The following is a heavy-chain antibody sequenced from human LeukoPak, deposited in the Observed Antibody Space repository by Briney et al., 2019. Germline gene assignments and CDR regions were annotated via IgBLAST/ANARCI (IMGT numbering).Heavy chain of an antibody. CDR1: GFTVSSNY. D-gene: IGHD6-6*01. Sequence: PGGSLRLSCAASGFTVSSNYMSWVRQAPGKVREWVSAIYSGGSTYYADSVKGRFTISRDNSKKTLYLQTNSMRGEDTAVYYCARDQSSSTFETWGDGALGTVSS. J-gene: IGHJ5*01. CDR3: ARDQSSSTFET. CDR2: IYSGGST. V-gene: IGHV3-53*01.